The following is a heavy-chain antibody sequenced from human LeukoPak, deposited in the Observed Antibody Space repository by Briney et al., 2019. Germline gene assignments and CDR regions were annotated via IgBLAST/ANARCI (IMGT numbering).Heavy chain of an antibody. CDR2: IYYSGST. CDR3: AGAFWNDVSRVAY. CDR1: GGSISSGDYY. D-gene: IGHD1-1*01. V-gene: IGHV4-30-4*08. J-gene: IGHJ4*02. Sequence: SQTLSLTCAVSGGSISSGDYYWSWIRQPPGKGLEWIGYIYYSGSTYYNPSLKSRIIISVDTSKNMFSLKLRSVIAADTAVYYCAGAFWNDVSRVAYWGQGTLVTVSS.